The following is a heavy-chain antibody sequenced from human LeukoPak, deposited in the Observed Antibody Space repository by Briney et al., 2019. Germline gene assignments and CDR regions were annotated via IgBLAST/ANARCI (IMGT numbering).Heavy chain of an antibody. D-gene: IGHD6-6*01. CDR1: GGTFSSYA. CDR3: ARGLAALSAAFDY. J-gene: IGHJ4*02. CDR2: IIPIFGTA. V-gene: IGHV1-69*05. Sequence: SVKVSCEASGGTFSSYAISWVRQAPGQGLEWMGGIIPIFGTANYAQKFQGRVTITTDESTSTAYMELSSLRSEDTAVYYCARGLAALSAAFDYWGQGTLVTVSS.